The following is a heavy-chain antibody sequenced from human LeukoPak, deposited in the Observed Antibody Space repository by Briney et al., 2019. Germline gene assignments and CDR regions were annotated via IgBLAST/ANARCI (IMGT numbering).Heavy chain of an antibody. J-gene: IGHJ6*03. V-gene: IGHV3-33*01. D-gene: IGHD3-10*01. Sequence: GSLRLSCAASGFTFSSYGIHWVRQAPGKGLEWVAVIWYDGSNKYYADSVKGRFTISRDNSKNTLYLQMNSLRAEDTAVYYCARGRFGELYYMDVWGKGTTVTVSS. CDR3: ARGRFGELYYMDV. CDR2: IWYDGSNK. CDR1: GFTFSSYG.